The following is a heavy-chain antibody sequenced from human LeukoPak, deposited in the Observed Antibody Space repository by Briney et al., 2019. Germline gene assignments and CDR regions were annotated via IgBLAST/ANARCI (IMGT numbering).Heavy chain of an antibody. V-gene: IGHV1-18*01. CDR1: GYTFTSYG. J-gene: IGHJ4*02. CDR2: ISAYNGNA. CDR3: ARRYCANGVCYRAHFDY. Sequence: ASVKVSCKASGYTFTSYGISWVRQAPGQGLEWMGWISAYNGNANYAQKLQGRVTMTTDTSTSTAYMELRGLRSDDTAVYYCARRYCANGVCYRAHFDYWGQGTLVTVSS. D-gene: IGHD2-8*01.